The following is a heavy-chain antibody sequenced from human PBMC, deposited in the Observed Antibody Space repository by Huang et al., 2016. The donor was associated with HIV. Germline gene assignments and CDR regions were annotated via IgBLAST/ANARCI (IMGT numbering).Heavy chain of an antibody. J-gene: IGHJ5*02. CDR1: GGPISSSSYY. V-gene: IGHV4-39*01. D-gene: IGHD2-15*01. CDR3: ARRPIAVSANWFDP. CDR2: IYYSGST. Sequence: QLQLQESGPGLVKPSETLSLTCTVSGGPISSSSYYWGWIRQPPGKGLEWIGSIYYSGSTYYNPSLKSRVTISVDTSKNQFSLKLSSVTAADTAVYYCARRPIAVSANWFDPWGQGTLVTVSS.